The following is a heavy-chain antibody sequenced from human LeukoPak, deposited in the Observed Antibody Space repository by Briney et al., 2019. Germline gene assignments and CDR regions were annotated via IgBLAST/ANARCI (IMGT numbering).Heavy chain of an antibody. CDR2: TYYRSQWYN. Sequence: SQTLSLACAISGDSVSSDSAAWNWIRQSPSRGLEWLGRTYYRSQWYNDYALSVKSLVTINPDTSKNQFSLHLNSVTPEDTAVYYCARDGPGNFDSWGQGTLVTVSS. D-gene: IGHD1-26*01. CDR3: ARDGPGNFDS. V-gene: IGHV6-1*01. CDR1: GDSVSSDSAA. J-gene: IGHJ4*02.